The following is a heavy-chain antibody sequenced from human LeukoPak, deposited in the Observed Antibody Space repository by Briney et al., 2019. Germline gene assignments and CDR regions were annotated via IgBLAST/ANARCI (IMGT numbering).Heavy chain of an antibody. V-gene: IGHV3-21*01. CDR3: ARDSHAIHRYFDY. J-gene: IGHJ4*02. CDR2: ISSSGSYI. CDR1: GFTFSNYS. Sequence: GGSLRLSCAASGFTFSNYSMNWVRQAPGKGLEWVSSISSSGSYISYADSVKGRFTVSRDNAKNSLYLQMNSLRAEDTAVYYCARDSHAIHRYFDYWGQGTLVTVSS.